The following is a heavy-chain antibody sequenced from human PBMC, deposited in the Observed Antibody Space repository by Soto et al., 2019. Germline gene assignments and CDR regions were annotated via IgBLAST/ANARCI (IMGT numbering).Heavy chain of an antibody. CDR3: ARSSITMIPSGVDAFDI. CDR2: IIPIFGTA. Sequence: QVQLVQSGAEVKKPGSSVKVSCKASGGTFSSYAISWVRQAPGQGLEWMGGIIPIFGTANYAQKFQGRVTITADKSTSTAYMEMSSLRSEDTAVYYCARSSITMIPSGVDAFDIWGQGTMVTVSS. J-gene: IGHJ3*02. D-gene: IGHD3-22*01. V-gene: IGHV1-69*06. CDR1: GGTFSSYA.